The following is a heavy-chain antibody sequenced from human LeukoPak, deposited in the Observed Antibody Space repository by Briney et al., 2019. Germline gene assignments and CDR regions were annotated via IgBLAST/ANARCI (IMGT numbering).Heavy chain of an antibody. D-gene: IGHD3-10*01. CDR1: GGTFSSYA. V-gene: IGHV1-69*13. J-gene: IGHJ6*02. CDR3: ARDGGSGSDYGMDV. Sequence: ASVKVSCKASGGTFSSYATSWVRQAPGQGLEWMGGIIPIFGTANYAQKFQGRVTITADESTSTAYMELSSLRSEDTAVYYCARDGGSGSDYGMDVWGQGTTVTVSS. CDR2: IIPIFGTA.